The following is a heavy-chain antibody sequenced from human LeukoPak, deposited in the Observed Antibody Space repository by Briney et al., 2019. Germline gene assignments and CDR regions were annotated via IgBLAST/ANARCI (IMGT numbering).Heavy chain of an antibody. CDR2: IWYDGSNK. Sequence: GGSLRLSCAASGFTSSTYGMHWVRQAPGKGLEWVAVIWYDGSNKYYADSVKGRFTISRDNSKNTLYLRMNSLRAEDTAVYYCVRSAFHAGSGNYYDYWGQGTLVTVSS. CDR1: GFTSSTYG. D-gene: IGHD3-22*01. V-gene: IGHV3-33*01. CDR3: VRSAFHAGSGNYYDY. J-gene: IGHJ4*02.